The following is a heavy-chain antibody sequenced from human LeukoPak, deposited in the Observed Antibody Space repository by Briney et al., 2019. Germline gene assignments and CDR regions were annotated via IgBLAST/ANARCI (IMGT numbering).Heavy chain of an antibody. J-gene: IGHJ4*02. CDR2: ISAYNGNT. Sequence: AASVKVSCKASGYTFTSYGISWVRQAPGQGLEWMGWISAYNGNTNYAQKLQGRVTMTTDTSTSTAYMELRSLRSDDTAVYYCARGGKVQLWFGLATYPDYFDYWGQGTLVTVSS. CDR1: GYTFTSYG. CDR3: ARGGKVQLWFGLATYPDYFDY. V-gene: IGHV1-18*01. D-gene: IGHD5-18*01.